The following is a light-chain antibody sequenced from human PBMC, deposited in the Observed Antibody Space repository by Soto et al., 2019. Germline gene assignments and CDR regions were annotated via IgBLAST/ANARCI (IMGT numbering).Light chain of an antibody. CDR2: ATS. J-gene: IGKJ2*01. CDR3: QQYATAPYT. Sequence: EIVLTQSPGTLSLSPGDRATLSCRASQSVDSRYLAWYQQRPGQAPRLLISATSTRASGIPDRFSGSGSGTDFTLTISRLEPEDFAVYYCQQYATAPYTFGRGTTLEF. CDR1: QSVDSRY. V-gene: IGKV3-20*01.